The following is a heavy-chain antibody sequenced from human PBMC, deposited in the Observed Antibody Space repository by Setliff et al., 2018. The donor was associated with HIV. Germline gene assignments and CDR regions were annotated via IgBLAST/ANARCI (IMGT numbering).Heavy chain of an antibody. CDR2: INAGSGDT. D-gene: IGHD1-26*01. V-gene: IGHV1-3*01. CDR3: ARDGGGSTKGAFDI. Sequence: ASVKVSCKASGYTFTGYAMHWVRQAPGQRLECMGWINAGSGDTKYSQNFQGRVTITRDTSASTAYMDLSSLRSEDTAVYYCARDGGGSTKGAFDIWGQGTMVTVSS. J-gene: IGHJ3*02. CDR1: GYTFTGYA.